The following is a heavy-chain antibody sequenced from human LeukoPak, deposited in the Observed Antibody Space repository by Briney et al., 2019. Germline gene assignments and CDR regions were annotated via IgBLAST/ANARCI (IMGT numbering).Heavy chain of an antibody. J-gene: IGHJ4*02. Sequence: GGSLRLSCAPPGFIFNSYGMSWVRQAPGKGLEWVSAISSSGGSTYYADSVKGRFTISRDISKNTQYLQMNSLRADNTAVYYCAKDWLSPSINWGQGTLVTVSS. CDR2: ISSSGGST. V-gene: IGHV3-23*01. CDR1: GFIFNSYG. CDR3: AKDWLSPSIN. D-gene: IGHD5-12*01.